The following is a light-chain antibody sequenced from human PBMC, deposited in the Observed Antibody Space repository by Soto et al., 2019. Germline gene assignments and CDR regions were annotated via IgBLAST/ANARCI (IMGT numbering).Light chain of an antibody. CDR1: QSVLYSSNNKNY. CDR3: QQYYSTHPT. CDR2: WAS. V-gene: IGKV4-1*01. Sequence: DIVMTQSPDSLAVSLGERATINCKSSQSVLYSSNNKNYLAWYQQKPGQPPKLLIYWASTRESGVPDRFSGSGSGTDFTLTISSLQAEDVAVYYCQQYYSTHPTFGHVTKVDIK. J-gene: IGKJ2*01.